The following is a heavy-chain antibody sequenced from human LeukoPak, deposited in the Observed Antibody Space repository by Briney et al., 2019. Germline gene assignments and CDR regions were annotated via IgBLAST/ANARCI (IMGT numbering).Heavy chain of an antibody. Sequence: PGGSLRLSCAASGFTFRTYDMNWVRQAPGKGLEWVSAIDDGGYTAYYADSVRGRFTISRDNARDILYLQMNSLRADDTAVYYCAKYNDYDFDYWGQGTLVTVSP. CDR1: GFTFRTYD. J-gene: IGHJ4*02. D-gene: IGHD4-17*01. CDR2: IDDGGYTA. V-gene: IGHV3-23*01. CDR3: AKYNDYDFDY.